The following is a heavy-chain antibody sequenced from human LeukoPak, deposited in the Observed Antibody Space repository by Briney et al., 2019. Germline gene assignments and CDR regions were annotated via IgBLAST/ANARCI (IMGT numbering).Heavy chain of an antibody. CDR2: IYSGGST. V-gene: IGHV3-66*01. Sequence: PGGSLRLSCAASGFTFSRYSMNWVRQAPGKGLEWVSVIYSGGSTYYADSVKGRFTISRDNSKNTLYLQMNSLRAEDTAVYYCARGGIDFHWGQGTLVTVSS. CDR1: GFTFSRYS. J-gene: IGHJ4*02. CDR3: ARGGIDFH. D-gene: IGHD3-16*01.